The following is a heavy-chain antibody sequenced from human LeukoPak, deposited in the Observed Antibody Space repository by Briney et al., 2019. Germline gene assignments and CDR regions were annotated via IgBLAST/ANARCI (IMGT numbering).Heavy chain of an antibody. CDR1: GGSFSNYY. Sequence: PSETLSLTCAVYGGSFSNYYWSWIRQPPGKGLEWIGEINHSGSSRYNPSLKSRLTISLDTSKNQFSLKLRSLTAADTAVYFCARGRTNTVVVTAWYYFYMDVWGEGTTVTVSS. J-gene: IGHJ6*03. CDR2: INHSGSS. V-gene: IGHV4-34*01. D-gene: IGHD2-21*02. CDR3: ARGRTNTVVVTAWYYFYMDV.